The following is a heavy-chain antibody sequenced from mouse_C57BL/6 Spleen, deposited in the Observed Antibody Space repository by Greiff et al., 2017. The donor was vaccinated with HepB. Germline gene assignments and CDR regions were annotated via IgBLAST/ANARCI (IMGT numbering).Heavy chain of an antibody. Sequence: QVQLQQSGAELVRPGASVTLSCKASGYTFTDYEMHWVKQTPVHGLEWIGALDPETGGTAYNQKFKGKAILTADKSSSTAYMELRSLTSEDSAVYYCTRGAITTVGDYWGQGTTLTVSS. CDR2: LDPETGGT. CDR1: GYTFTDYE. CDR3: TRGAITTVGDY. D-gene: IGHD1-1*01. V-gene: IGHV1-15*01. J-gene: IGHJ2*01.